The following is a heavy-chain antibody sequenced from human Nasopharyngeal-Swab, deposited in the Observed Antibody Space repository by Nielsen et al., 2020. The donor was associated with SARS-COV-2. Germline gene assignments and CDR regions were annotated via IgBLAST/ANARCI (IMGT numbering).Heavy chain of an antibody. D-gene: IGHD3-22*01. CDR1: GGSISSYY. CDR3: TRDNQLNYYDSSGYYD. J-gene: IGHJ4*02. V-gene: IGHV4-30-4*01. CDR2: IYYSGST. Sequence: SETLSLTCAVSGGSISSYYWSWIRQPPGKGLEWLRYIYYSGSTYYNPSLKIRVTISVDTSKNQFSLKLSSVTAADTAVYYCTRDNQLNYYDSSGYYDWGQGTLVTVSS.